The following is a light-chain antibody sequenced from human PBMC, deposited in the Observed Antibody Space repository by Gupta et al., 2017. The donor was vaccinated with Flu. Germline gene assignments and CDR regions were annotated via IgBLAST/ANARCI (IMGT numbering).Light chain of an antibody. CDR1: SSNIGTNI. Sequence: SSSNIGTNIVNWYQHLPGTAPKLLIYGNIKRPSGVPDRFSGSKSGTSASLAIRGLQSEDEADYYCAAWDDSLNGWVFGGGTKLTVL. V-gene: IGLV1-44*01. CDR2: GNI. CDR3: AAWDDSLNGWV. J-gene: IGLJ3*02.